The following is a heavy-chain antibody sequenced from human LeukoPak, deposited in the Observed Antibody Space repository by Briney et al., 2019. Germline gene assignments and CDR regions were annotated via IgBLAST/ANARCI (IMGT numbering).Heavy chain of an antibody. J-gene: IGHJ4*02. Sequence: SETLSLTCTVSGDSISHYYWSWIRQAPGKGLEWIGYIYYSGSVSYNPSLKSRVTISLDTSRTHFSLNLISVTAADTAVYYCARGRVAGGYYFDYWGQETLVTVSS. CDR1: GDSISHYY. CDR2: IYYSGSV. D-gene: IGHD6-19*01. V-gene: IGHV4-59*01. CDR3: ARGRVAGGYYFDY.